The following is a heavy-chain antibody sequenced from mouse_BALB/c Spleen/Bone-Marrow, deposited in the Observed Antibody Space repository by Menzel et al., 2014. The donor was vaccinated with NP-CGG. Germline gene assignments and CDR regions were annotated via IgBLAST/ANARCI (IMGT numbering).Heavy chain of an antibody. V-gene: IGHV2-9*02. D-gene: IGHD6-1*01. J-gene: IGHJ4*01. Sequence: VKLMESGPGLVAPSQSLSITCTVSGFSLTSYGVHWVRQPPGKGLEWLGVIWAGGSTNYNSALMSRLSISKDNSKSQVFLKMNSLQTDVTAMYYCARPTPRYFAMDYWGQGTSVTVSS. CDR1: GFSLTSYG. CDR3: ARPTPRYFAMDY. CDR2: IWAGGST.